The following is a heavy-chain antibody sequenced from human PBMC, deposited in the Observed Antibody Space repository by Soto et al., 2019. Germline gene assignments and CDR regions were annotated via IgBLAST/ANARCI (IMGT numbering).Heavy chain of an antibody. Sequence: LSLPCDVDGESFRGYFWSWFGKPPGKGVERIGHIHCAESTKYNPPLTSRVTMSVHPSKNLFSLDLPSLPAADTAVYFCAHLLTAHFDHWGHGTLVTVSS. CDR3: AHLLTAHFDH. CDR2: IHCAEST. CDR1: GESFRGYF. V-gene: IGHV4-34*01. D-gene: IGHD3-9*01. J-gene: IGHJ4*01.